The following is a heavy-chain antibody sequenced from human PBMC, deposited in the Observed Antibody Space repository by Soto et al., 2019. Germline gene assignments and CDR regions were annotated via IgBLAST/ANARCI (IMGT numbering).Heavy chain of an antibody. J-gene: IGHJ6*02. V-gene: IGHV4-34*01. Sequence: SETLSLTCAVYGGSFTSYYWSWIRKTPGKGLEWIGEGNRSGSTNYNPSLNSRVTISVDTSKNQFSLKLSSVTAADTAVYYCARGKAWPATYYYYYGMDVWGQGTTVPVSS. CDR3: ARGKAWPATYYYYYGMDV. CDR2: GNRSGST. CDR1: GGSFTSYY.